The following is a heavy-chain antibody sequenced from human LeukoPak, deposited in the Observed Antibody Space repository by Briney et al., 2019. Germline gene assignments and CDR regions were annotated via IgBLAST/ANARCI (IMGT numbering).Heavy chain of an antibody. V-gene: IGHV3-11*05. CDR1: GFTFSDYY. CDR2: VSSVSTYT. D-gene: IGHD5-18*01. CDR3: ARDLDTGMVNFDY. Sequence: GGSLRLSCAASGFTFSDYYMSWIRQAPGKGLEWVSYVSSVSTYTNYEDSVKRRFTIYRENPKNSLYLQMNSLRAEDTAVYYCARDLDTGMVNFDYWGQGTLVTVSS. J-gene: IGHJ4*02.